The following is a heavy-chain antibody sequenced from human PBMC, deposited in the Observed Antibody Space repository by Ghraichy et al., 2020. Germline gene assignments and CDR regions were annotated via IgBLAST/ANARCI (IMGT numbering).Heavy chain of an antibody. CDR1: GFTFSSDW. J-gene: IGHJ4*02. Sequence: GGSLRLSCADSGFTFSSDWMHWFRQASGKGPVWVSRINSDGSIINYAESVRGRFTISRDNAKNTLYLQMNSLRAEDTAVYYCVRDAFVPRDYWGQGTLVTVSS. CDR2: INSDGSII. CDR3: VRDAFVPRDY. V-gene: IGHV3-74*01. D-gene: IGHD3-10*01.